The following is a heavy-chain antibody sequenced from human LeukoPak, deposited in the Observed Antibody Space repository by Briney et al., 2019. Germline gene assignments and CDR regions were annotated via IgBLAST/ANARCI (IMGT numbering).Heavy chain of an antibody. CDR2: INQDGCEK. CDR3: ARGGSGYSYGKIDS. J-gene: IGHJ4*02. CDR1: RFTFSYYW. V-gene: IGHV3-7*01. Sequence: TGGSLRLSCAASRFTFSYYWMSWVRQAPGKGLEWVANINQDGCEKYYVDSVKGRFTISRDNAKNSLYLQMNSLRDEDTAVYYCARGGSGYSYGKIDSWGQGILVTVSS. D-gene: IGHD5-18*01.